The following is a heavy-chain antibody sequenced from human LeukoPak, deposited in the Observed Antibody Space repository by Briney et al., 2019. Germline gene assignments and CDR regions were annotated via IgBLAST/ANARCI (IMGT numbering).Heavy chain of an antibody. J-gene: IGHJ4*02. D-gene: IGHD3-22*01. V-gene: IGHV3-30-3*02. CDR2: ISYDGSNK. Sequence: GGSLRLSCAASGFTFSGYPIHWVRQAPGKGLEWVAVISYDGSNKYYADSVKGRFTISRDNSKNTLYLQMNSLRAEDTAVYYCANSPYYYDSSGYYLGYWGQGTLVTVSS. CDR3: ANSPYYYDSSGYYLGY. CDR1: GFTFSGYP.